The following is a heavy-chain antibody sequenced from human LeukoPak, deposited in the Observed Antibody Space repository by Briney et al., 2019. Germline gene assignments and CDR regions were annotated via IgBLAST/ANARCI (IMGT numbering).Heavy chain of an antibody. CDR3: ARVLTLDSGYAY. CDR2: ISGSGGST. D-gene: IGHD3-22*01. CDR1: GFTFSSYA. V-gene: IGHV3-23*01. Sequence: GGSLRLSCAASGFTFSSYAMSWVRQAPGKGLEWVSAISGSGGSTYYADSVKGRFTISRDNAKNSLYLQMNSLRAEDTAVYYCARVLTLDSGYAYWGQGTLVTVSS. J-gene: IGHJ4*02.